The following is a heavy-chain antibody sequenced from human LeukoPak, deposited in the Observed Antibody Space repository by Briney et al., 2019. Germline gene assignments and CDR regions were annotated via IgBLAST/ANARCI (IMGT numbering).Heavy chain of an antibody. J-gene: IGHJ4*02. D-gene: IGHD2-2*01. CDR1: GFTFSSYA. V-gene: IGHV3-23*01. CDR2: ISGSGGST. CDR3: AKGGAYCSSTSCHRFDY. Sequence: PGGSLRLSCAASGFTFSSYAMSWVRQAPGKGLEWVSAISGSGGSTYYADSVKGRFTISRDNSKNTLYLQMNSLRAKDTAVYYCAKGGAYCSSTSCHRFDYWGQGTLVTVSS.